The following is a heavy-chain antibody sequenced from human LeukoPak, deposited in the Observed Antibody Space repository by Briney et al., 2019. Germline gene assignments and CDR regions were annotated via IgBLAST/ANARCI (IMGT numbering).Heavy chain of an antibody. CDR1: GGTFSSYA. CDR3: ARSREEYSSSYALDY. D-gene: IGHD6-6*01. CDR2: IIPIFGTA. Sequence: GASVKVSCKASGGTFSSYAISWVRQAPGQGLEWMGGIIPIFGTASYAQKFQGRVTITTDESTSTAYMELSSLRSEDTAVYYCARSREEYSSSYALDYWGQGTLVTVSS. J-gene: IGHJ4*02. V-gene: IGHV1-69*05.